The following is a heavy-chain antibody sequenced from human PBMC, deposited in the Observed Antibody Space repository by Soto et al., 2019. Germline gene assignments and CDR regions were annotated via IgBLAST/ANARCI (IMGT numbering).Heavy chain of an antibody. J-gene: IGHJ4*02. CDR2: IYYSGST. CDR1: GGSISSYY. CDR3: ARGNGYSSSWYGEFFDY. D-gene: IGHD6-13*01. V-gene: IGHV4-59*01. Sequence: LSLTCTVSGGSISSYYWSWIRQPPGKGLEWIGYIYYSGSTNYNPSLKSRVTISVDTSKNQFSLKLSSVTAADTAVYYCARGNGYSSSWYGEFFDYWGQGTLVTVSS.